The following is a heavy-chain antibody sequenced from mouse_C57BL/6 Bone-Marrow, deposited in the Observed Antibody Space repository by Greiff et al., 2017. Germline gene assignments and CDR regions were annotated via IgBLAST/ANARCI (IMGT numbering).Heavy chain of an antibody. V-gene: IGHV1-69*01. CDR1: GYTFTSYW. J-gene: IGHJ2*01. CDR3: ALPYFDY. CDR2: IDPSDSYT. Sequence: QVQLQQPGAELVMPGASVKLSCKASGYTFTSYWMHWVKQRPGQGLEWIGEIDPSDSYTNYNQKFKGKSTLAVDKSSTTAYMQLSSLTSEDSAVYYCALPYFDYWGQGTTLTVSS.